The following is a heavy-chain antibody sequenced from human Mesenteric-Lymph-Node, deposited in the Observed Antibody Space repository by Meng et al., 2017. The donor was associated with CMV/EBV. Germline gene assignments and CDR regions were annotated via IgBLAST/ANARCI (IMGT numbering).Heavy chain of an antibody. D-gene: IGHD5-24*01. Sequence: VCWKASGGTISTYTFAWVRQAAGQGLEWVGRIIAMINVVNYAQKFQGRVTISADRSTSTDFLELSSLRSEDTAIYYCANQRDNWFDLWGQGTLVTVSS. CDR3: ANQRDNWFDL. CDR2: IIAMINVV. CDR1: GGTISTYT. V-gene: IGHV1-69*02. J-gene: IGHJ5*02.